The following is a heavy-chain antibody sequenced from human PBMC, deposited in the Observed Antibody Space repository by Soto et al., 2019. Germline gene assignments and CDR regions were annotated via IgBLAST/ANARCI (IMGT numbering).Heavy chain of an antibody. J-gene: IGHJ4*02. CDR2: ISYDGSNK. CDR3: ARQPDYSDYGYYFEV. D-gene: IGHD4-17*01. V-gene: IGHV3-30*03. Sequence: GGSPRLSCAASGFTVYNYGMHWVRQAPGKGLEWVALISYDGSNKYYADSVKGRFTISRDNSKNTLYLQMNSLRAEDTAVYYCARQPDYSDYGYYFEVWGQGTLVTVSS. CDR1: GFTVYNYG.